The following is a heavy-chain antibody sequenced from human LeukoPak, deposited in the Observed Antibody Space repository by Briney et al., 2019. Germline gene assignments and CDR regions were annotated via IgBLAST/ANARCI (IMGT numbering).Heavy chain of an antibody. D-gene: IGHD3-22*01. V-gene: IGHV4-38-2*02. CDR2: IYHSGST. Sequence: PSETLSLTCAVAGYSISSGYYWGWIRQPPGKGLEWIGSIYHSGSTYYNPSLKSRVTISVDTSKNQISLKLSSVTAADTAVYYCARDTSGYYSPFGYWGQGTLVTVSS. CDR3: ARDTSGYYSPFGY. CDR1: GYSISSGYY. J-gene: IGHJ4*02.